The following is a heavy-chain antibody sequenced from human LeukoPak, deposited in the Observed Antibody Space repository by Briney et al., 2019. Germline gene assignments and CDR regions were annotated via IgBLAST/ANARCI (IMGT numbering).Heavy chain of an antibody. CDR3: AKDQKNYYDNTGLDY. CDR1: GFTFSSYA. Sequence: GGSLRLSCAASGFTFSSYAMSWVRQAPGKGLEWVSAIGGSGGSAGSTYYADSVKGRFTISRDNSKNTLYLQMNSLRAEDTAVYYCAKDQKNYYDNTGLDYWGQGTLVTVSS. J-gene: IGHJ4*02. CDR2: IGGSGGSAGST. D-gene: IGHD3-22*01. V-gene: IGHV3-23*01.